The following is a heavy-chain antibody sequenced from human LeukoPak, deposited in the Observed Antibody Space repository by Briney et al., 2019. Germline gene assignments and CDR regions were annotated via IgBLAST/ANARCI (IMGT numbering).Heavy chain of an antibody. D-gene: IGHD3-22*01. CDR1: GVSVSSGSYY. J-gene: IGHJ5*02. CDR2: IYYSGST. Sequence: SETLSLTCTVSGVSVSSGSYYWSWIRQPPGKGLEWIGYIYYSGSTNYNPSLKRRVTISVDTSKNQFSPKLSSVTAADTAVYYCAGSYYYDSSGYYESHWFDPWGQGTLVTISS. CDR3: AGSYYYDSSGYYESHWFDP. V-gene: IGHV4-61*01.